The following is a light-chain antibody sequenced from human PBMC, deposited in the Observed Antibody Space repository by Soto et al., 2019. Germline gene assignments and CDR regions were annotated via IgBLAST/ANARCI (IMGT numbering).Light chain of an antibody. CDR3: AAWDDSLKVVV. CDR2: SNN. V-gene: IGLV1-44*01. CDR1: SSNIGRNT. J-gene: IGLJ3*02. Sequence: QSVVTQPPSASGTPGQRVTISCSGSSSNIGRNTVIWYQQLPGTAPRLLFYSNNQRPSGVPDRFSGSKSGTSASLAISGLQSEDEADHYCAAWDDSLKVVVFGGGTKL.